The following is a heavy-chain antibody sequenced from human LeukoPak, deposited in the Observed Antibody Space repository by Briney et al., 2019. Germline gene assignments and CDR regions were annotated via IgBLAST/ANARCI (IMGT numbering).Heavy chain of an antibody. Sequence: GRSLRLSCAASGFTFSSYGMHWVRQAPGKGLEWVAVISYDGSNKYYADSVKGRFTISRDNPKNTLYLQMNSLRAEDTAVYYCAKGIAYWGQGTLVTVSS. CDR3: AKGIAY. CDR2: ISYDGSNK. J-gene: IGHJ4*02. V-gene: IGHV3-30*18. CDR1: GFTFSSYG.